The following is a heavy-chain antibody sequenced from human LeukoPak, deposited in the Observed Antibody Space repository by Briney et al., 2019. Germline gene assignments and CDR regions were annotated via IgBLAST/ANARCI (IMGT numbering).Heavy chain of an antibody. V-gene: IGHV5-51*01. Sequence: GESLKISCKGSGYSFTNYWIGWVCQMPGKGLECMGIIYPGDSDTRYSPSFQGQATVSADKSISTAYLQWSSLKASDTAMYYCARQKVLGALDAFDIWGPGTMVTVSS. CDR2: IYPGDSDT. CDR3: ARQKVLGALDAFDI. D-gene: IGHD3-16*01. J-gene: IGHJ3*02. CDR1: GYSFTNYW.